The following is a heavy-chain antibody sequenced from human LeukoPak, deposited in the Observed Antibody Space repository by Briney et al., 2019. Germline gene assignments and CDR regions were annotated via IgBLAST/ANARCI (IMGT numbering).Heavy chain of an antibody. Sequence: ASVKVSCKASGYTFTGFHMHWVRQAPGQGLEWMGWINANSGGTSCAQKFQVRVTVTRDTSISTAYMELTGLTSDDTAAYYCARDPIDGYYYFDYWGQGTLVTVSS. CDR1: GYTFTGFH. CDR3: ARDPIDGYYYFDY. CDR2: INANSGGT. V-gene: IGHV1-2*02. J-gene: IGHJ4*02. D-gene: IGHD1-1*01.